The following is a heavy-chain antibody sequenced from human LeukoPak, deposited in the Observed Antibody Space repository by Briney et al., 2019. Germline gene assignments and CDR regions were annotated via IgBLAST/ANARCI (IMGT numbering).Heavy chain of an antibody. V-gene: IGHV3-9*01. CDR2: INWNGGGT. D-gene: IGHD1-26*01. CDR1: GFSFKDYG. J-gene: IGHJ6*02. CDR3: AKHQTATNTYIFFGLDV. Sequence: PGGSLRLSCAATGFSFKDYGMHWVRQPPGKGLEWVSAINWNGGGTDYADSVKGRFTISRDNAKNSLYLQLSSLRPEDTALYYCAKHQTATNTYIFFGLDVWGQGTSVTVSS.